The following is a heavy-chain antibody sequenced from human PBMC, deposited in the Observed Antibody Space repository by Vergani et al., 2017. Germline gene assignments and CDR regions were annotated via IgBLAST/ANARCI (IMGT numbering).Heavy chain of an antibody. CDR2: IDPSDSYT. V-gene: IGHV5-10-1*01. CDR3: ARLWVGATHYYGMDV. Sequence: EVQLVQSGAEVKKPGESLRISCKGSGYSFTSYWISWVRQMPGKGLEWMGRIDPSDSYTNYSPSFQGHVTISADKSIRTAYLQWSSLKASDTAMYYCARLWVGATHYYGMDVWGQGTTVTVSS. J-gene: IGHJ6*02. CDR1: GYSFTSYW. D-gene: IGHD1-26*01.